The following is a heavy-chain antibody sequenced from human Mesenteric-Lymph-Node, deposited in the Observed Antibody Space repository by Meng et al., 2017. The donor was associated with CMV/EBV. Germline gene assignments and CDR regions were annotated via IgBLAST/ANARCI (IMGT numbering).Heavy chain of an antibody. CDR1: GFTFSSYS. CDR2: IDSSSSYI. J-gene: IGHJ4*02. D-gene: IGHD3-3*01. V-gene: IGHV3-21*01. Sequence: GESLKISCAASGFTFSSYSMNWVRQAPGKGLEWVSSIDSSSSYIYYADSVKGRFTISRDNAKNSLYLQMNSLRAEDTAVYYCARGLFDFWSSYYTGTDFWGQGTLVTVSS. CDR3: ARGLFDFWSSYYTGTDF.